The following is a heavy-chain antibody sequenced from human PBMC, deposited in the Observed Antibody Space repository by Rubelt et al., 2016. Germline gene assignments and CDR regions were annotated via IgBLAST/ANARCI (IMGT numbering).Heavy chain of an antibody. CDR2: ISFDGSNK. V-gene: IGHV3-30*03. CDR3: ARVITSSGWYEDY. D-gene: IGHD6-19*01. J-gene: IGHJ4*02. CDR1: GFTFGNHW. Sequence: VQLVESGGGLVQPGGSLRLSCAASGFTFGNHWMSWIRQAPGKGLEWVAVISFDGSNKDYADPVKGRSTISRENSKNALYLQINSLRAEDTAVYYCARVITSSGWYEDYWGQGTLVTVSS.